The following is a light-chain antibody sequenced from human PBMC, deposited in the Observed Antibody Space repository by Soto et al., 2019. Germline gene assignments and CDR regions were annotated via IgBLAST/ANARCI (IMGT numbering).Light chain of an antibody. CDR1: QTVRNNY. J-gene: IGKJ4*01. V-gene: IGKV3-20*01. CDR3: QQFSSYPLT. Sequence: EFVLTQSPRTLSLSPGERATLSCRASQTVRNNYLAWYQQKPGQAPRLLIYDASSRATGIPDRFSGGGSGTDFTLTISRLEPEDFAVYYCQQFSSYPLTFGGGTKVAIK. CDR2: DAS.